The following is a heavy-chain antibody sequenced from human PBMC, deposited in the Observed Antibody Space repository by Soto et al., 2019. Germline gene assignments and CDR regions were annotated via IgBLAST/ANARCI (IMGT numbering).Heavy chain of an antibody. CDR1: GLTFSDYY. CDR2: ISGSSTYA. V-gene: IGHV3-11*06. Sequence: QGQLVESGGGLVKPGGSLRPSCAASGLTFSDYYMSWIRQAPGEGLEWVSYISGSSTYADYADSVKGRFTISRDNARNSLYLQMNSLRAEDKAVYYCAREDTGNGMDVWGQGTTVTVSS. J-gene: IGHJ6*02. CDR3: AREDTGNGMDV. D-gene: IGHD6-13*01.